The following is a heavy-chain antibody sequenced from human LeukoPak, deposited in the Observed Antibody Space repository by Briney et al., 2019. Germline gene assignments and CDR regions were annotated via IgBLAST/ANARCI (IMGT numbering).Heavy chain of an antibody. CDR3: AKDLAPMVVAATPYYYYGMDV. J-gene: IGHJ6*02. Sequence: PGGSLRLSCAASGFTFSSYGMHWVRQAPGKGLEWVAVISYDGSNKYYADSVKGRFTISRDNSKNTLYLQMNSLRAEDTAVYYCAKDLAPMVVAATPYYYYGMDVWGQGTTVTVSS. D-gene: IGHD2-15*01. V-gene: IGHV3-30*18. CDR1: GFTFSSYG. CDR2: ISYDGSNK.